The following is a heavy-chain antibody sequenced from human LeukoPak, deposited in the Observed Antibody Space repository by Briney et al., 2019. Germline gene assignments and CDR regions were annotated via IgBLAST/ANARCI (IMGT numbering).Heavy chain of an antibody. CDR1: GFTFSSYE. CDR3: ARLAAAGPYYYYYMDV. Sequence: GGSLRLXCAASGFTFSSYEMNWVRQAPGKGLEWVSYISSSGSTIYYADSVKGRFTISRDSAKNSLYLQMNSLRAEDTAVYYCARLAAAGPYYYYYMDVWGKGTTVTVSS. CDR2: ISSSGSTI. V-gene: IGHV3-48*03. D-gene: IGHD6-13*01. J-gene: IGHJ6*03.